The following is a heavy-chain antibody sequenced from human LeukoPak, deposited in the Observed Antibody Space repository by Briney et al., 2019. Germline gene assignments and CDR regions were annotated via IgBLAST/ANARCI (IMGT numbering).Heavy chain of an antibody. V-gene: IGHV3-53*01. CDR2: IYNDGNT. CDR3: ARDREVVTAKAQMDV. Sequence: PGGSLRLSCAASGFTFSSYAMTWVRQAPGRGLEWVSVIYNDGNTYYTDSVKGRFTISRDNSKNTVFLQMNSLRVEDTAVYYCARDREVVTAKAQMDVWGKGTTVTVSS. D-gene: IGHD2-21*02. J-gene: IGHJ6*03. CDR1: GFTFSSYA.